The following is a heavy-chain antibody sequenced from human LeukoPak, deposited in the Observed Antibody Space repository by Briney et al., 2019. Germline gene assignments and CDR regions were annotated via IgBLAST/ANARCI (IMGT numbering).Heavy chain of an antibody. CDR3: ARGRGYCSGGSCYNVPWFDP. Sequence: GASVKVSCKASGYTFTSYGISWVRQAPGQGLEWMGWISAYNGNTNYAQKLQGRVTMTTDTSTSTAYMELRSLRSDDTAVYYCARGRGYCSGGSCYNVPWFDPWGQGTLVTVSS. CDR2: ISAYNGNT. CDR1: GYTFTSYG. V-gene: IGHV1-18*01. J-gene: IGHJ5*02. D-gene: IGHD2-15*01.